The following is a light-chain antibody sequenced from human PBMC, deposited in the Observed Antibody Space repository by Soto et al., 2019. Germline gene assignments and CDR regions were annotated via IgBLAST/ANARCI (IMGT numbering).Light chain of an antibody. J-gene: IGLJ1*01. CDR3: SSYTSSSTPPYV. V-gene: IGLV2-14*01. Sequence: QSVLTQPASVSGSPGQSITISCTGTSSDVGGYNYVSWYQQHPGKAPKLMIYDVSNRPSGVSNRFSGSKPGNTASLTISGLQAEDEADYYCSSYTSSSTPPYVFGTGTKATVL. CDR2: DVS. CDR1: SSDVGGYNY.